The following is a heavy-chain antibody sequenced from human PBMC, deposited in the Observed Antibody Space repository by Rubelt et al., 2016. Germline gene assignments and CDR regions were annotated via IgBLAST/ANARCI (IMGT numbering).Heavy chain of an antibody. V-gene: IGHV1-2*06. CDR1: GYTFTGYY. CDR2: INPNSGGT. Sequence: QVQLVQSGAEVKKPGASVKDSCKASGYTFTGYYIHWVRQAPGQGLEWMGRINPNSGGTNYAQKFQGRVTLTRDTSISTVYVELRSLTPEDTAVYYCARGSIAAHSYLDYWGQGTLVIVSS. J-gene: IGHJ4*02. CDR3: ARGSIAAHSYLDY. D-gene: IGHD6-6*01.